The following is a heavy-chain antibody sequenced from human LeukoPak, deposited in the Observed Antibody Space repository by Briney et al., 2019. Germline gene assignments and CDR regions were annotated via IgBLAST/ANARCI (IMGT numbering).Heavy chain of an antibody. CDR3: ARDRALSSSWYYFDY. J-gene: IGHJ4*02. D-gene: IGHD6-13*01. CDR2: INPSGGST. V-gene: IGHV1-46*01. CDR1: GYTFTSYY. Sequence: ASVKVSCKASGYTFTSYYMHWVRQAPGRGLEWMGIINPSGGSTSYAQKFQGRVTMTRDTSTSTVYMELSSLRSEDTAVYYCARDRALSSSWYYFDYWGQGTLVTVSS.